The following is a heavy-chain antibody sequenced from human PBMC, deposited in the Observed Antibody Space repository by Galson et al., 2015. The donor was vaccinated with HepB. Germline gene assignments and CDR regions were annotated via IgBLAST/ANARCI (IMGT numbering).Heavy chain of an antibody. CDR2: INAGNGHT. CDR1: GYTFTNFA. V-gene: IGHV1-3*01. CDR3: TRDTHYDIWSGHNPSFDV. D-gene: IGHD3-3*01. J-gene: IGHJ3*01. Sequence: SVKVSCKASGYTFTNFAMHWVRQAPGQGLEWMGWINAGNGHTKYSQRFQGRVTITRDSSASTAYVELSSLRFEDTAVYYCTRDTHYDIWSGHNPSFDVWGQGTTVTVYS.